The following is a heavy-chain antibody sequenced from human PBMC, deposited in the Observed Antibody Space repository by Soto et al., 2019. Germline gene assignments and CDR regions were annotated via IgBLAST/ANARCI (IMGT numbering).Heavy chain of an antibody. J-gene: IGHJ4*02. CDR1: GYTFTSYG. Sequence: GASVKVSCKASGYTFTSYGISWVRQAPGQGLEWMGWISAYNGNTNYAQKLQGRVTMTTDTSTSTAYMELRSLRSDDTAVYYCARDSALRFLEWLFNGPESHFDYWGQGTLVTVSS. D-gene: IGHD3-3*01. V-gene: IGHV1-18*01. CDR2: ISAYNGNT. CDR3: ARDSALRFLEWLFNGPESHFDY.